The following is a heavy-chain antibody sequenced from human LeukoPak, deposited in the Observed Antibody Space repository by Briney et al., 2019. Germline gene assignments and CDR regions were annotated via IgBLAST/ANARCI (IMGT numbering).Heavy chain of an antibody. J-gene: IGHJ4*02. CDR1: GFRFDDYG. CDR2: ITWNSEKT. D-gene: IGHD6-19*01. CDR3: ARDWRSGYSIDN. Sequence: PGGSLRLSCAASGFRFDDYGMSWVRLAPGRGLEWISGITWNSEKTAYAEAVKGRFTISRDNAKNSLYLQMNSRSAEDTALYYCARDWRSGYSIDNWGQGTLVTVSS. V-gene: IGHV3-20*04.